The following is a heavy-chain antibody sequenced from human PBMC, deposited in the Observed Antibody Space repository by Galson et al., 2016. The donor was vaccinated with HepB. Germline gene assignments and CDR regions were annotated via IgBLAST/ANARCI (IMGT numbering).Heavy chain of an antibody. Sequence: SLRLSCATSGFTFRDFALSWVRQAPGKGLEWVSAISNNGGGTYYADSVKGRFTISRDNSKSTLFLQVSSLRFDDTAVYYCAKCVASLCYTVDDYWGQGTLVTVSS. J-gene: IGHJ4*02. CDR1: GFTFRDFA. CDR2: ISNNGGGT. CDR3: AKCVASLCYTVDDY. D-gene: IGHD2-2*02. V-gene: IGHV3-23*01.